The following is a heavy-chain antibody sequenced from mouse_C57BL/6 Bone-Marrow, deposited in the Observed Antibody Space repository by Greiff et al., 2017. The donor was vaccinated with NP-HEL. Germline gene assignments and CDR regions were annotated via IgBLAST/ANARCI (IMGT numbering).Heavy chain of an antibody. CDR3: ARHPSDYYYFDY. Sequence: DVKLVESGGDLVKPGGSLKLSCAASGFTFSSYGMSWVRQTPDKRLEWVATISSGGSYTYYPDSVKGRFTISRDNAKNTLYLQMRSLKSEDTAMYYCARHPSDYYYFDYWGQGTTLTVSS. CDR1: GFTFSSYG. J-gene: IGHJ2*01. D-gene: IGHD2-4*01. V-gene: IGHV5-6*02. CDR2: ISSGGSYT.